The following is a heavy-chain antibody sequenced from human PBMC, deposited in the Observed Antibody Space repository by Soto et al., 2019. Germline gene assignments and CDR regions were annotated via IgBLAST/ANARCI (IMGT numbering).Heavy chain of an antibody. D-gene: IGHD6-13*01. Sequence: ASETLSLTCTVSGGSISSSSYYWRWMRQPPGKGLEWIGSIYYSGSTYYNPSLKSRVIISVDTSKNQFSLKLSSVTAADTAVYYCASYPHRIAAAGAFDYWGQGTLVTAPQ. CDR2: IYYSGST. J-gene: IGHJ4*02. V-gene: IGHV4-39*01. CDR1: GGSISSSSYY. CDR3: ASYPHRIAAAGAFDY.